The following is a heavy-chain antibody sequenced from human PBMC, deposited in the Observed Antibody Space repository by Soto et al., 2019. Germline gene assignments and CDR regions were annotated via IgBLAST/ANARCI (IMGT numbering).Heavy chain of an antibody. J-gene: IGHJ4*02. CDR1: GGSISSDDYY. V-gene: IGHV4-30-4*01. CDR2: ISYSGST. CDR3: ARHDYGGFGL. D-gene: IGHD4-17*01. Sequence: SETLSLTCTVSGGSISSDDYYWTCIRQPPGKGLEWIAYISYSGSTYYNPSLQSRLTISVDTSKNQFSLKLSSVTAADTAVYYCARHDYGGFGLWGQGTLVTVSS.